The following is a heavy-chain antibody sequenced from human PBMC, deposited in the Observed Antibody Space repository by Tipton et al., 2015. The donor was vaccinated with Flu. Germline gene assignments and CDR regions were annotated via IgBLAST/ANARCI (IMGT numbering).Heavy chain of an antibody. CDR3: ARTPGVAVAGTEFDY. V-gene: IGHV4-59*01. J-gene: IGHJ4*02. CDR2: IYYSGGT. CDR1: GGSISSYY. D-gene: IGHD6-19*01. Sequence: TLSLTCTVSGGSISSYYWSWIRQPPGKGLEWIGYIYYSGGTNYNPSLKSRVTISVDTSKNQFSLKLSSVTAADTAVYYCARTPGVAVAGTEFDYWGQGTLVTVSS.